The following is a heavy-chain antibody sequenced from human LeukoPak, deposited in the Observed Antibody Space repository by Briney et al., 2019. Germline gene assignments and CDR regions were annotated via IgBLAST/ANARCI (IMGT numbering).Heavy chain of an antibody. V-gene: IGHV3-53*01. CDR2: IYSGGST. CDR1: GFTVSGNY. Sequence: PGGSLRLSCAASGFTVSGNYMSWVRQAPGKGLEWVSVIYSGGSTFYADSVKGRFTISRDNSKDSLYLQMNSRRAEDTAVYYCARSRITIFGDACDIGGQGTMVTVSS. CDR3: ARSRITIFGDACDI. D-gene: IGHD3-3*01. J-gene: IGHJ3*02.